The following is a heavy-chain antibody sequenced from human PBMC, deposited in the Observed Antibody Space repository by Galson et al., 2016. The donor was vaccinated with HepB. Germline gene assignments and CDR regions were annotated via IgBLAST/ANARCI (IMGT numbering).Heavy chain of an antibody. V-gene: IGHV2-70*11. CDR2: LDWDDDK. CDR1: GFSLSTSGMC. J-gene: IGHJ4*02. D-gene: IGHD2/OR15-2a*01. Sequence: PALVKPTQTLTLTCTFSGFSLSTSGMCVSWIRQPPGKGLEWLARLDWDDDKYYNTSLKTRLTISKDISKNQVVLTMTNMDPVDTATYYCARMRLSFYHVSGKATGEGSGDCWGQGTLVTVSS. CDR3: ARMRLSFYHVSGKATGEGSGDC.